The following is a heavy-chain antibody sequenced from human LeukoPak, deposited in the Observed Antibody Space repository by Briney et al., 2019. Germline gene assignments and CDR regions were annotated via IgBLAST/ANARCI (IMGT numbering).Heavy chain of an antibody. CDR3: ARTQEAGYSSGRYDSYYYYYMDV. CDR2: IHYSGST. D-gene: IGHD6-19*01. J-gene: IGHJ6*03. V-gene: IGHV4-61*08. CDR1: GGSIRSSGYS. Sequence: SETLSLTCAVSGGSIRSSGYSWSWLRQPPGKGLEWIGYIHYSGSTNYNPSLKSRVTISVDTSKNQFSLKLSSVTAADTAVYFCARTQEAGYSSGRYDSYYYYYMDVWGKGTTVTISS.